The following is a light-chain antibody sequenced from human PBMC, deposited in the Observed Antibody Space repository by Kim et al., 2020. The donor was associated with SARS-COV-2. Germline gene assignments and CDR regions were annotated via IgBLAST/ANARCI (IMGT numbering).Light chain of an antibody. Sequence: SYELTQPPSVSVSPGQTASITCSGDKLGDKYACWYQQKPRQSPVLVIYQDSKRPSGIPERFSGSNSGNTATLTISGTQAMDEADYYCQAWDSSTLVVFGG. CDR3: QAWDSSTLVV. J-gene: IGLJ2*01. CDR1: KLGDKY. V-gene: IGLV3-1*01. CDR2: QDS.